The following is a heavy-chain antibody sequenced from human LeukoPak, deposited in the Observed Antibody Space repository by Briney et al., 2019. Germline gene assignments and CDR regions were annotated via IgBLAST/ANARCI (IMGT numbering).Heavy chain of an antibody. D-gene: IGHD4-17*01. CDR2: IYSCGST. CDR3: ARERYGDYN. Sequence: PGGSLRLSCAASGFTVSSNYKSWVRQAPGKGLEWVSVIYSCGSTYYADSVKGRFTISRDNSKNTLYLQMNSLRAEDTAVYYCARERYGDYNWGQGTLVTFSS. CDR1: GFTVSSNY. J-gene: IGHJ4*02. V-gene: IGHV3-66*03.